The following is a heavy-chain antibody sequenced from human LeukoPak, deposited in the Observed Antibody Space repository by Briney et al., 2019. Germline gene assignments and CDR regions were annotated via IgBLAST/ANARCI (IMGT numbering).Heavy chain of an antibody. V-gene: IGHV3-23*01. Sequence: GGSLRLSCAASGFTFSTYAMSWVRQAPGKGLEWVLAISTGGDTIYYADSVKGRFTVSRDNSKNTVFVEMNSLRAEDTAMYYCARGPYYGSGSHFSYYGMDVWGQGTTVTVSS. CDR2: ISTGGDTI. CDR1: GFTFSTYA. D-gene: IGHD3-10*01. CDR3: ARGPYYGSGSHFSYYGMDV. J-gene: IGHJ6*02.